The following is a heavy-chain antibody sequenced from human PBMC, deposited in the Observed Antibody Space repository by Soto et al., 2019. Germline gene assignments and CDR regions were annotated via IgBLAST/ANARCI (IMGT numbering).Heavy chain of an antibody. D-gene: IGHD3-22*01. J-gene: IGHJ4*02. Sequence: QVQLQESGPGLVKPSQTLSLTCTVSGGSISSGGYYWSWIRQHPGKGLEWIGYIYYIGSTYYNPSLXXRVTISVYTSKXXXSXXLSSVTAADTAVYYCARVGPRNYYDSSGYYYYFDYWGQGTLVTVSS. V-gene: IGHV4-31*03. CDR2: IYYIGST. CDR1: GGSISSGGYY. CDR3: ARVGPRNYYDSSGYYYYFDY.